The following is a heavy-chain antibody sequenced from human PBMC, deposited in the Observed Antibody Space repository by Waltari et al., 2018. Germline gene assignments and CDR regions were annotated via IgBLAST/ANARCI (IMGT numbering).Heavy chain of an antibody. V-gene: IGHV3-23*03. CDR1: GFTFSSYA. CDR3: AKDLGRVAGLDY. CDR2: IYSGGST. Sequence: EVQLLESGGGLVQPGGSLRLSCAASGFTFSSYAMSWVRQAPGKGLEVVSVIYSGGSTYYADSVKGRFTISRDNSKNTLYLQMNSLRAEDTAVYYCAKDLGRVAGLDYWGQGTLVTVSS. D-gene: IGHD6-19*01. J-gene: IGHJ4*02.